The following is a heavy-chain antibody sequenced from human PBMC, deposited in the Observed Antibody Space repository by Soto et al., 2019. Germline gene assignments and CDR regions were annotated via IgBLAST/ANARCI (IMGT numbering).Heavy chain of an antibody. CDR1: GYTFTGYY. D-gene: IGHD3-10*01. Sequence: VASVKVSCKASGYTFTGYYMHWVRQAPGQGLEWMGWINPNSGGTNYAQKFQGRVTMTRDTSISTAYMELSRLRSDDTAVYYCARDPFREVLWFGEPVYYYFYGMDVWGQGTTVTSP. CDR2: INPNSGGT. J-gene: IGHJ6*02. CDR3: ARDPFREVLWFGEPVYYYFYGMDV. V-gene: IGHV1-2*02.